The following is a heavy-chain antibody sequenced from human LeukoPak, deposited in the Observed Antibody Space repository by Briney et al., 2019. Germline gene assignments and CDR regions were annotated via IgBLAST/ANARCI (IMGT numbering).Heavy chain of an antibody. CDR2: ISSSGSTI. CDR3: ARDRTHGSASYLLDY. Sequence: GGSLRLSCAASGFSFSSYEMNWVRQAPGKGLEWVSYISSSGSTIYYADSVKGRFTISRDNVKNSLYLQMNSLRAGDTAVYYCARDRTHGSASYLLDYWGQGTLVTVSS. V-gene: IGHV3-48*03. CDR1: GFSFSSYE. D-gene: IGHD3-10*01. J-gene: IGHJ4*01.